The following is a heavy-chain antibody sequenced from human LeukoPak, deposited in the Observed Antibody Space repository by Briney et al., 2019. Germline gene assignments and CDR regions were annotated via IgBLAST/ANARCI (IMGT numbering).Heavy chain of an antibody. D-gene: IGHD3-10*01. V-gene: IGHV3-64*01. CDR1: GFTFSTYA. Sequence: GGSLRLSCAASGFTFSTYAMHWVRQAPGKGLEYVSAISSSGASTYYTNSVKGRFTISRDNFRDTLYLQMGSLKVEDMAVYYCARGPMVRGVTTIDYWGQGTLVTVSS. J-gene: IGHJ4*02. CDR2: ISSSGAST. CDR3: ARGPMVRGVTTIDY.